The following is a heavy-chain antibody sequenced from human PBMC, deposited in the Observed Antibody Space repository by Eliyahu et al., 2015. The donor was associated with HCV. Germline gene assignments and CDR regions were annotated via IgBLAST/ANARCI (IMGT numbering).Heavy chain of an antibody. D-gene: IGHD1-7*01. Sequence: QLQLQESGPGLVKPSETLSLTCTVXGGSISSSSYYWGXIRQPPGKGLEWIGSIYYSGGTYYXPSLKSRVTISVDTSKNQFSLKLSSVTAADTAVYYCARQGEELRQDYYYGMDVWGQGTTVTVSS. CDR2: IYYSGGT. J-gene: IGHJ6*02. CDR1: GGSISSSSYY. CDR3: ARQGEELRQDYYYGMDV. V-gene: IGHV4-39*01.